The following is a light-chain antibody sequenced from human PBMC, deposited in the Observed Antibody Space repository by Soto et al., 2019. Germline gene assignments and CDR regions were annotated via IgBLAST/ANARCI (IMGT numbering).Light chain of an antibody. Sequence: EIVMTQSPDTLSGSAGERATLACGASQSVSDRVVWYQQKSGQAPSLLIYAASTRAAGVPARFSGSGSGTEFTLTISSLQSEDFAVYFCQQYAAWPKTFGQGTKVDNK. CDR1: QSVSDR. CDR2: AAS. J-gene: IGKJ1*01. V-gene: IGKV3-15*01. CDR3: QQYAAWPKT.